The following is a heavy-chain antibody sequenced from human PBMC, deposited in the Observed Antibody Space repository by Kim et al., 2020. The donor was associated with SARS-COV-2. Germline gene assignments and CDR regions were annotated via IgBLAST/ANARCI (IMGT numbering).Heavy chain of an antibody. CDR3: ARGASGFDY. D-gene: IGHD6-19*01. J-gene: IGHJ4*02. CDR2: GST. Sequence: GSTSYAQKFQGRVTMTRDTSTSTVYMELSSLRSEDTAVYYCARGASGFDYWGQGTLVTVSS. V-gene: IGHV1-46*01.